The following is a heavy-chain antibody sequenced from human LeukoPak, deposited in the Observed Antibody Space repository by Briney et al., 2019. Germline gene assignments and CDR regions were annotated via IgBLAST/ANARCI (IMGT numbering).Heavy chain of an antibody. V-gene: IGHV1-2*02. CDR3: ATKEGNGYNLDS. D-gene: IGHD5-24*01. Sequence: ASVKVSCKASVDTFTVNYMHWVWQAPGQGLEWMGWINPNSGATNYAQKFQGRVTMTRDTSTSTAYMELSRLRSDDTALYYCATKEGNGYNLDSWGQGTLVTVSS. CDR2: INPNSGAT. CDR1: VDTFTVNY. J-gene: IGHJ4*02.